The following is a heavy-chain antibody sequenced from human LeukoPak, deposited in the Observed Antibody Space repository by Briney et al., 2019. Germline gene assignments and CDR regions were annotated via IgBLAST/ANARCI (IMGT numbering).Heavy chain of an antibody. D-gene: IGHD3-22*01. V-gene: IGHV3-23*01. CDR1: GFTFSSYA. CDR3: AKAARYYYDSRGYPIALYYFDY. Sequence: GGSLRLSCVASGFTFSSYAMSWVRQAPGKGLEWVSAISGSGGSTYYADSVKGRFTISRDNSKNTLYLQMNSLRAEDTAVYYCAKAARYYYDSRGYPIALYYFDYWGQGALVTVSS. CDR2: ISGSGGST. J-gene: IGHJ4*02.